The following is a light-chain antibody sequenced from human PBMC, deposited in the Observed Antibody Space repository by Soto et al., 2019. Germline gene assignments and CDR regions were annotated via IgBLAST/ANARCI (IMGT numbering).Light chain of an antibody. CDR3: QQYNNWPPT. CDR2: AVS. V-gene: IGKV3-15*01. CDR1: QSARSS. J-gene: IGKJ5*01. Sequence: EVVMTQSPATLALSPGRRATRSCRASQSARSSLGWYQQKPGQPPSLLIYAVSIRATGIPARFNGSGSGTEFTLTISSLQSEDFAVYYGQQYNNWPPTFGQGTRLEIK.